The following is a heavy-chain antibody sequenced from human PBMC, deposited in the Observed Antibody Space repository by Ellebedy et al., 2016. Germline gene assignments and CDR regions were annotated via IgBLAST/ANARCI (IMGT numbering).Heavy chain of an antibody. J-gene: IGHJ4*02. Sequence: GGSLRLXXAASGFTLSAYGLCWVRQAPGKGLEWVSSISSSGKDTYYAESVRGRFTISRDNSKNTLYLQMNSLRAEDTAVYYCAKDWTGGRNWLLYPSLTWWGQGTLSTVSS. CDR2: ISSSGKDT. D-gene: IGHD3-3*01. CDR3: AKDWTGGRNWLLYPSLTW. V-gene: IGHV3-23*01. CDR1: GFTLSAYG.